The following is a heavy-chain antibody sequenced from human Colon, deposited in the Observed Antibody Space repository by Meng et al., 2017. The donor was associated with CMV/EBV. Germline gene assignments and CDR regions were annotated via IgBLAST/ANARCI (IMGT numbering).Heavy chain of an antibody. Sequence: SGYTLTDSPIHWVRQAPGQRLEWMGWINPGNGNTKYSQNFQGRVTITRDTSASTTYMELSGLRSEDTAIYYCARDYSSYPYNFFDPWGQGTLVTVSS. CDR2: INPGNGNT. V-gene: IGHV1-3*01. CDR3: ARDYSSYPYNFFDP. D-gene: IGHD6-13*01. CDR1: GYTLTDSP. J-gene: IGHJ5*02.